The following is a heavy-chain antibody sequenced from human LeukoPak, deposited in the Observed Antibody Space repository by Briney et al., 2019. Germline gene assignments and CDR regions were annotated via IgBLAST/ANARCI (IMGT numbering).Heavy chain of an antibody. Sequence: PSGTLSLTCAVSGGSISSSNWWSWVRQPPGKGLEWIGEIYHSGSTNYNPSLKSRVTMSVDTSKNQFSLKLSSVTAADTAVYYCARGRGSSTSLYYFDYWGQGTLVTVSS. CDR3: ARGRGSSTSLYYFDY. J-gene: IGHJ4*02. CDR2: IYHSGST. CDR1: GGSISSSNW. D-gene: IGHD2-2*01. V-gene: IGHV4-4*02.